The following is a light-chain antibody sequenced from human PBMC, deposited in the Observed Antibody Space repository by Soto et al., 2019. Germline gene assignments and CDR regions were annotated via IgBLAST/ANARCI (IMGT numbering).Light chain of an antibody. J-gene: IGLJ3*02. Sequence: QSVLTQPPSVSGAPGQRVTIFCTGSSSNIGAGYDVHWYQQLPGTAPKLLIYSNNNRPSGVPDRFSGSKSGTSASLAITGLQAADEADYYCQSYESSLSGSRVFGGGTQLTVL. CDR2: SNN. V-gene: IGLV1-40*01. CDR1: SSNIGAGYD. CDR3: QSYESSLSGSRV.